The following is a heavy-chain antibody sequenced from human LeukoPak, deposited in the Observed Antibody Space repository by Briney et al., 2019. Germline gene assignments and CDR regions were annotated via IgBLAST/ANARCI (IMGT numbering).Heavy chain of an antibody. J-gene: IGHJ4*02. CDR3: ARGGGTFDY. CDR2: IDQHGSES. CDR1: GFTFSDYW. Sequence: GGSLRLFCAVSGFTFSDYWMSWVRQAPGKGLEWVANIDQHGSESKYLDFVKGRFTISRDNAKNSLYLQMISLRAEDTAVYYCARGGGTFDYWGQGTLVTVSS. D-gene: IGHD1-26*01. V-gene: IGHV3-7*01.